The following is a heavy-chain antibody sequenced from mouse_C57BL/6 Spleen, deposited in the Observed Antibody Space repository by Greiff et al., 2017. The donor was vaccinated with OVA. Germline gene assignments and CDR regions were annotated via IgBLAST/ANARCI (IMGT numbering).Heavy chain of an antibody. V-gene: IGHV1-82*01. D-gene: IGHD3-3*01. CDR3: ARGDTWFAY. J-gene: IGHJ3*01. Sequence: VQLKQSGPELVKPGASVKISCKASGYAFSSSWMNWVKQRPGKGLEWIGRIYPGDGDTNYNGKFKGKATLTADKSSSTAYMQLSSLTSEDSAVYFCARGDTWFAYWGQGTLVTVSA. CDR2: IYPGDGDT. CDR1: GYAFSSSW.